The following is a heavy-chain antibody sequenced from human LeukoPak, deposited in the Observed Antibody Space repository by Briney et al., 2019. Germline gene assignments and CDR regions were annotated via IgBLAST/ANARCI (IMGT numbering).Heavy chain of an antibody. CDR1: GYTFTSYG. CDR2: ISAYNGNT. D-gene: IGHD1-14*01. J-gene: IGHJ4*02. CDR3: ARSIAGNYPRDY. Sequence: ASVKVSCKASGYTFTSYGISWVRQAPGQGLERMGWISAYNGNTNYAQKLQGRVTMTTDTSTSTAYMELRSLRSDDTAVYYCARSIAGNYPRDYWGQGTLVTVSS. V-gene: IGHV1-18*01.